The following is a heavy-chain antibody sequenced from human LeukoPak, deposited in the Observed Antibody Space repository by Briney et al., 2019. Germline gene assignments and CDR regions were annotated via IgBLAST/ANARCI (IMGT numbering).Heavy chain of an antibody. J-gene: IGHJ3*02. CDR1: GGTFSSYA. D-gene: IGHD3-22*01. Sequence: SVKVSCKASGGTFSSYAFSWVRQAPGQGLEWMGRIIPIFGTANYAQKFQGRVTITTDESTSTAYMEQSSLRSEDTAVYYCARVHGSYYDSSGYPGWFAFDIWGQGTMVTVSS. V-gene: IGHV1-69*05. CDR3: ARVHGSYYDSSGYPGWFAFDI. CDR2: IIPIFGTA.